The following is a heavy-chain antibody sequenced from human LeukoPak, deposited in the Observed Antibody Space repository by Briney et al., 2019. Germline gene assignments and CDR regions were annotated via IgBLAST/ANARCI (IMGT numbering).Heavy chain of an antibody. J-gene: IGHJ4*02. CDR3: ARGPERFTPTHYFDY. Sequence: SVKVSCKASGGTFSSYAISWVRQAPGQGLEWMGRIIPILGIANYAQKFQGRVTITADKSTSTAYMELSSLRSEDTAVYYCARGPERFTPTHYFDYWGQGTLVTVSS. CDR1: GGTFSSYA. D-gene: IGHD6-25*01. V-gene: IGHV1-69*04. CDR2: IIPILGIA.